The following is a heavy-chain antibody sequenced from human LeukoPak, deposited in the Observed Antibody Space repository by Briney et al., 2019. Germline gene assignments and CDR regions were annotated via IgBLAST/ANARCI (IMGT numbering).Heavy chain of an antibody. CDR2: ISGSGDDT. CDR3: AKDPLNTAMVATTFDY. D-gene: IGHD5-18*01. CDR1: GFPFSSYA. J-gene: IGHJ4*02. V-gene: IGHV3-23*01. Sequence: GGSLSLSCVLSGFPFSSYAMSWVRQAPGKGLEWVSGISGSGDDTYYAASAKGRFTLSRDTSKNTPYLQMNSLRAEDPAVYYCAKDPLNTAMVATTFDYWGQGTLVTVSS.